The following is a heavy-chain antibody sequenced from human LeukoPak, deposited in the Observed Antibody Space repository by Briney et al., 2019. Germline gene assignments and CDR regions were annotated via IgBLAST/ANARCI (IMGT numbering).Heavy chain of an antibody. J-gene: IGHJ6*02. V-gene: IGHV4-39*02. Sequence: SETLSLTCTVSGGSISTTSYYWNWIRQPPGKGLEWIGAIYFSGSTYYNPSLKSRVILSVDTSKNPFSLKMNSVTAADTAVYYCARLGYYNYGMDVWGQGTAVTVSS. CDR3: ARLGYYNYGMDV. CDR2: IYFSGST. CDR1: GGSISTTSYY. D-gene: IGHD3-16*01.